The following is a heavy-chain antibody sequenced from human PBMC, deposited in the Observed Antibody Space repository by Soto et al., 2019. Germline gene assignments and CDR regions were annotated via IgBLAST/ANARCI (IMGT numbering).Heavy chain of an antibody. CDR3: AAGIAAAGYYYYGMDV. CDR2: IVVGSGNT. V-gene: IGHV1-58*01. CDR1: GFTFTSSA. Sequence: SVKVSCKASGFTFTSSAVQWVRQARGQRLEWIGWIVVGSGNTNYAQKFQERVTITRDMSTSTAYMELSSLRSEDTAVYYYAAGIAAAGYYYYGMDVWGQGTTVTVSS. J-gene: IGHJ6*02. D-gene: IGHD6-13*01.